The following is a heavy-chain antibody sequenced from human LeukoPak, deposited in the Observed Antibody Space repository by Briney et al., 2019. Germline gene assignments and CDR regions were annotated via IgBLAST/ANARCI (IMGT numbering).Heavy chain of an antibody. Sequence: PSETLSLTCTVSGVSISSSNSYWGWIRQPPGKGLEWIGSIYYSGNTYYNASLKSQVSISIDTSKNQFSLRLTSVTAADTAVYYCARLSYSGRISGWFDPWGQGTLVTVSS. V-gene: IGHV4-39*01. CDR2: IYYSGNT. D-gene: IGHD2-21*01. J-gene: IGHJ5*02. CDR3: ARLSYSGRISGWFDP. CDR1: GVSISSSNSY.